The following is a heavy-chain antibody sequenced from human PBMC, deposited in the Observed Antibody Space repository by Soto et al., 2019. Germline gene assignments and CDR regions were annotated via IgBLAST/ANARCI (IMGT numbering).Heavy chain of an antibody. CDR2: IYYSGST. V-gene: IGHV4-59*08. J-gene: IGHJ4*02. CDR1: GGCISRYY. Sequence: PSETLSLTCAVSGGCISRYYWSWIRQPPGKGLEWIGYIYYSGSTNYNPSLKSRVTILVDASKNQFSLKLNSVTAADTAVYYCMRSGYGGGGYWGQGTLVTVSS. CDR3: MRSGYGGGGY. D-gene: IGHD5-18*01.